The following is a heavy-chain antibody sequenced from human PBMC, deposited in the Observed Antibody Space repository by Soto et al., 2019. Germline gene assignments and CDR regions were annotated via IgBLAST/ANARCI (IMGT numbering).Heavy chain of an antibody. J-gene: IGHJ6*02. CDR1: GGSISSYD. Sequence: QVQLQESGPGLVKTSETLSLTCTVSGGSISSYDWSWIRQPAGEGLAWIWLIYTSGSTNYKPSRKSRVAMSVDTSKNRFSLHLSSVTAADTAVYYCAREKSGYYPNSYGMDVLGQGNTGTVSS. V-gene: IGHV4-4*07. CDR2: IYTSGST. CDR3: AREKSGYYPNSYGMDV. D-gene: IGHD3-3*01.